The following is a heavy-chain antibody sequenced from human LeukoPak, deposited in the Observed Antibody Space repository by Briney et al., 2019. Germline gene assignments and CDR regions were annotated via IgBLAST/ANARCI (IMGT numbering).Heavy chain of an antibody. CDR2: IYYSGST. CDR3: ARGPYASGSYFSGGYYYYMDV. J-gene: IGHJ6*03. Sequence: SETLSLTCTVSGGSISSSSYYWGWIRQPPGKGLEWIGSIYYSGSTYYNPSLKSRVTISVDTSKNQFSLKLSSVTAADTAVYYCARGPYASGSYFSGGYYYYMDVWGKGTTVTISS. D-gene: IGHD3-10*01. V-gene: IGHV4-39*01. CDR1: GGSISSSSYY.